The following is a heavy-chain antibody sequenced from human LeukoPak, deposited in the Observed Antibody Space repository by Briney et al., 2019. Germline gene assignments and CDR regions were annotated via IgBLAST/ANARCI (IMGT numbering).Heavy chain of an antibody. D-gene: IGHD3-22*01. V-gene: IGHV3-23*01. CDR1: GFTFSSYA. J-gene: IGHJ4*02. CDR2: ISGSGGST. CDR3: AKDAYYYDSSGYSDY. Sequence: SGGSLRLSCAASGFTFSSYAMSWVRQAPGKGLEWVSAISGSGGSTYYADFVKGRFTISRDNSKNTLYLQMNSLRAEDTAVYYCAKDAYYYDSSGYSDYWGQGTLVTVSS.